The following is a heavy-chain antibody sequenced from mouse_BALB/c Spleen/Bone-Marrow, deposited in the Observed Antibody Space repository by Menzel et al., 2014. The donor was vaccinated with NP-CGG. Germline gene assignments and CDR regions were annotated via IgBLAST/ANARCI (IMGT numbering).Heavy chain of an antibody. J-gene: IGHJ2*01. Sequence: EVKLMESGGGLVQPGGSMKLSCVASGFTFSSYWMNWVRQSPEKGLEWVAEIRLKSNNYATHYAESVKGRFTISRDDSKSSVYLQMNNLRAEDTGIYHCTRTGTGYFDYWGQGTTLTVSS. CDR2: IRLKSNNYAT. CDR3: TRTGTGYFDY. V-gene: IGHV6-6*02. CDR1: GFTFSSYW. D-gene: IGHD4-1*01.